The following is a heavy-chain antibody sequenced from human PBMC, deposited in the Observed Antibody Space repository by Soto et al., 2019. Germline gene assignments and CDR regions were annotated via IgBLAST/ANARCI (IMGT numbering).Heavy chain of an antibody. J-gene: IGHJ5*02. CDR1: GYTFTSYG. Sequence: SVKVSCKASGYTFTSYGISWVRQAPGQGLEWMGEISAIYGTANYAQKFQGRVTITADESTSTAYMELRSLRSEDTAVYYCARDRGPSSGYYPYWFDPWGQGTLVTVSS. D-gene: IGHD3-22*01. CDR3: ARDRGPSSGYYPYWFDP. CDR2: ISAIYGTA. V-gene: IGHV1-69*13.